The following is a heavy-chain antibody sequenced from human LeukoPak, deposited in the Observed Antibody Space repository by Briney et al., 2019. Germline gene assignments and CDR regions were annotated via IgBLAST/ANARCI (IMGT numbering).Heavy chain of an antibody. CDR3: ARRIYVWGSYRFYYFDY. Sequence: PSETLSLTCAVSGGSFSGYYWSWIRQPPGKGLEWIGEINHSGSTNYNPSLKSRVTISVDTSKNQFSLKLSSVTAADTAVYYCARRIYVWGSYRFYYFDYWGQGTLVTVSS. D-gene: IGHD3-16*02. CDR2: INHSGST. CDR1: GGSFSGYY. J-gene: IGHJ4*02. V-gene: IGHV4-34*01.